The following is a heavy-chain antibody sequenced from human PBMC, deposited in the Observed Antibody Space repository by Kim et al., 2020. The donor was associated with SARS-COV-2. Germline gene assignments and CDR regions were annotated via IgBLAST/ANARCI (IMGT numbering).Heavy chain of an antibody. CDR3: ARVLVVVATGAGKGFDY. J-gene: IGHJ4*02. D-gene: IGHD2-15*01. V-gene: IGHV3-48*02. Sequence: GGSLRLSCAASGFTFSSYSMNWVRQAPGKGLEWVSYISSSSSTIYYADSVKGRFTISRDNAKNSLYLQMNSLRDEDTAVYYCARVLVVVATGAGKGFDYWGQGTLVTVSS. CDR2: ISSSSSTI. CDR1: GFTFSSYS.